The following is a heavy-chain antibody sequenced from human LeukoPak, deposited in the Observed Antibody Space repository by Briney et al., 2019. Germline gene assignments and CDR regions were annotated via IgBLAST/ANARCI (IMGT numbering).Heavy chain of an antibody. CDR3: ARDGYFDL. J-gene: IGHJ2*01. V-gene: IGHV1-18*01. CDR2: ISAHNGNT. Sequence: GASVQVSCKASGYTFTTHGIAWVRQAPGQGLEWMGCISAHNGNTNYAQSLQGRVTMTTDTSTNTAYMELRSLRSDDTAVYYCARDGYFDLWGRGTLVTVSS. CDR1: GYTFTTHG.